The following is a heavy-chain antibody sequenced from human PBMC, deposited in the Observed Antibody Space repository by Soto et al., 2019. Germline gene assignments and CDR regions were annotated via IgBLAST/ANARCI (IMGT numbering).Heavy chain of an antibody. CDR1: GGSVSSNSEY. D-gene: IGHD5-18*01. CDR3: ARPLSSYGPTDV. Sequence: PSETLALTCTVSGGSVSSNSEYWTWLRQPPGKGLEWIGYIYYSGSTNYNPSLKSRVTISVDTSKNQFSLKLSSVTAADTAVYYCARPLSSYGPTDVWRHAPPVTVPS. J-gene: IGHJ6*02. CDR2: IYYSGST. V-gene: IGHV4-61*01.